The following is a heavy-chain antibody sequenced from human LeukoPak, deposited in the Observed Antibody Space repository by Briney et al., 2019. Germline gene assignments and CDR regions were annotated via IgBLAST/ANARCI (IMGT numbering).Heavy chain of an antibody. V-gene: IGHV1-46*01. CDR2: INPSGGST. CDR1: RYTFTSYY. CDR3: ARVDNSPTPLQWHFDY. D-gene: IGHD5-24*01. Sequence: ASVKVSCKASRYTFTSYYMHWVRQAPGQGLEWMGIINPSGGSTSYAQKFQGRVTMTRDTSTSTVYMELSSLRSEDTAVYYCARVDNSPTPLQWHFDYWGQGTLVTVSS. J-gene: IGHJ4*02.